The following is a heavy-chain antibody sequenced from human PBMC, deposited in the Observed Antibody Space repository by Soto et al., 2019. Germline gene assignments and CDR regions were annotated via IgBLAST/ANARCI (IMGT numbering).Heavy chain of an antibody. V-gene: IGHV3-11*05. CDR1: GFTFSDYY. CDR2: ISSSSSYT. J-gene: IGHJ6*02. CDR3: ARDYRIVVVPAAPGGSGYYGMDV. Sequence: GGSLRLSCAASGFTFSDYYMSWIRQAPGKWLEWDSYISSSSSYTNYADSVKGRFTISRDNAKNSLYLQMNSLRAEDTAVYYCARDYRIVVVPAAPGGSGYYGMDVWGQGTTVTVSS. D-gene: IGHD2-2*01.